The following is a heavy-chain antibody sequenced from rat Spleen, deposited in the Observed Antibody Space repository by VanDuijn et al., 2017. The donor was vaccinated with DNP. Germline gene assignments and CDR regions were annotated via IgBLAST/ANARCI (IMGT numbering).Heavy chain of an antibody. CDR3: ARVGDLHDGGDGDVLDA. D-gene: IGHD1-12*02. V-gene: IGHV5-31*01. J-gene: IGHJ4*01. Sequence: EVQLVESGGGLVQPGGSLKLSCVASGFTFSYYWMAWVRQVPGKGLEWIASITGGSGITSYPDSVKGRFTISRDDAKNTLSLQMNSLRSEDTATYYCARVGDLHDGGDGDVLDAWGQGTSVTVSS. CDR2: ITGGSGIT. CDR1: GFTFSYYW.